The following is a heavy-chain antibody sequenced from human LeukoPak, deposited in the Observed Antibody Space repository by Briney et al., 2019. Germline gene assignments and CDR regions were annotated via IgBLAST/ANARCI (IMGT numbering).Heavy chain of an antibody. V-gene: IGHV4-59*01. J-gene: IGHJ1*01. D-gene: IGHD6-19*01. CDR2: ISYIGHT. CDR3: ARGSGWYPH. Sequence: LTCXXSGGSFGXNXWSWVRQPPGKGLEWIGYISYIGHTKYNTSLYIRLSMSVDKTKKQCSLMLTSVTAADTAVYYCARGSGWYPHWGQGTXVTXXS. CDR1: GGSFGXNX.